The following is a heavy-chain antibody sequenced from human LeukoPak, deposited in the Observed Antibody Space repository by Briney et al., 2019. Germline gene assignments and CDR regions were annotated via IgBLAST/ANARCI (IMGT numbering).Heavy chain of an antibody. D-gene: IGHD1-26*01. CDR2: INWNGGST. CDR1: GFTFDDYG. CDR3: ARDGEWELLLFD. J-gene: IGHJ4*02. Sequence: PGGSLRLSCAASGFTFDDYGMSWVRQAPGKGLEWVSGINWNGGSTGYADSVKGRFTISRDNAKNTLYLQMNSLRAEDTAVYYCARDGEWELLLFDWGQGTLVTVSS. V-gene: IGHV3-20*04.